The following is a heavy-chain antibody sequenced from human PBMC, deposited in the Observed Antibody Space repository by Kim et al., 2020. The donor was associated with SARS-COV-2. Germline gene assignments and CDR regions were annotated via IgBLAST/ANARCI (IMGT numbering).Heavy chain of an antibody. CDR2: ISGSGYSR. Sequence: GGSLRLSCAASGFTFSSYAMSWVRQAPGKGLEWVSAISGSGYSRYYADSVKGRFTISRDNSENTLSLQMNSLRVEDTAIYHCARDRCSGDACYRNWFDPWRQGTLVTVSS. V-gene: IGHV3-23*01. CDR3: ARDRCSGDACYRNWFDP. CDR1: GFTFSSYA. D-gene: IGHD2-15*01. J-gene: IGHJ5*02.